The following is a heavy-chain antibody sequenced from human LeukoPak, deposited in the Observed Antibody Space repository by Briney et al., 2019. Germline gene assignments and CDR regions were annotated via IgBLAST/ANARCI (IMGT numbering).Heavy chain of an antibody. CDR1: GFTFSSYW. CDR3: AKGVAPAAPTFYYYYYGMDV. CDR2: IKQDGSEK. V-gene: IGHV3-7*03. J-gene: IGHJ6*02. D-gene: IGHD2-2*01. Sequence: GGSLRLSCAASGFTFSSYWMSWVRQAPGKGLEWVANIKQDGSEKYYVDSVKGRFTISRDNAKNSLYLQMNSLRAEDTAVYYCAKGVAPAAPTFYYYYYGMDVWGQGTTVTVSS.